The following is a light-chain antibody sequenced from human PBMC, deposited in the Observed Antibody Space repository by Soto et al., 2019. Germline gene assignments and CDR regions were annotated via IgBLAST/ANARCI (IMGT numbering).Light chain of an antibody. Sequence: DIQMTQSPPSLSASVGDSVTITCRSSQSISNYLNWYQQRPGRAPKLLIYAASGLQSGVPSRFRGSGSGTDFTLTISSLQPEDFATYYCQQSYSSSFGSFGGGTKVEIK. CDR3: QQSYSSSFGS. J-gene: IGKJ4*01. V-gene: IGKV1-39*01. CDR1: QSISNY. CDR2: AAS.